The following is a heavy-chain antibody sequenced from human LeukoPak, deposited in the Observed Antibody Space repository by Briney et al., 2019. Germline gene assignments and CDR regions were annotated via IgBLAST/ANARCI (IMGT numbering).Heavy chain of an antibody. CDR2: IYPGDSDT. CDR3: ARPGVPATIAEFDY. J-gene: IGHJ4*02. V-gene: IGHV5-51*01. Sequence: GESLKISCQGSGYSFTSYWIGWVRQMPGKGLEWMGIIYPGDSDTRYSPSLQGQVTISADKSISTAYLQWSSLKASDSAMYYCARPGVPATIAEFDYWGQGTLVTVSS. D-gene: IGHD2-2*01. CDR1: GYSFTSYW.